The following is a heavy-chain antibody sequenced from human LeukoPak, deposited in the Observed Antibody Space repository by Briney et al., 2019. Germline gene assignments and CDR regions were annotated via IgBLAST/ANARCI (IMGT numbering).Heavy chain of an antibody. D-gene: IGHD2-2*01. CDR1: GFTFSAYS. CDR3: VGPMGPAAIFGFDY. Sequence: GGSLRLSCAASGFTFSAYSMNRVRQAPGKGLEWVSSISSSSSYIYYADSVKGRFTISRDNAKKSLYLQMNSLGAEDTAVYYCVGPMGPAAIFGFDYWGQGTLVTVSS. CDR2: ISSSSSYI. V-gene: IGHV3-21*01. J-gene: IGHJ4*02.